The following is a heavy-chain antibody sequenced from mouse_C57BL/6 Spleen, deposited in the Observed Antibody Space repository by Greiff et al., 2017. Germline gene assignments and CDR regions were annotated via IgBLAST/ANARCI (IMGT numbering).Heavy chain of an antibody. CDR2: IYPGSGNT. D-gene: IGHD1-1*01. V-gene: IGHV1-76*01. Sequence: LQQSGAELVRPGASVKLSCKASGYTFTDYYINWVKQRPGQGLEWIARIYPGSGNTYYNEKFKGKATLTAEKSSSTAYMQLSSLTSEDSAVYFCARSRYYGSSLYYYAMDYWGQGTSVTVSS. J-gene: IGHJ4*01. CDR3: ARSRYYGSSLYYYAMDY. CDR1: GYTFTDYY.